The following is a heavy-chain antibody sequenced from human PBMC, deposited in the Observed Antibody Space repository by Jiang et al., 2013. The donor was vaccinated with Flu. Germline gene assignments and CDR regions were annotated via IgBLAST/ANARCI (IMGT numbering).Heavy chain of an antibody. CDR3: ARGGGIARSGFDP. V-gene: IGHV4-59*08. CDR2: IYYSGST. J-gene: IGHJ5*02. Sequence: GSGLVKPSETLSLTCTVSGGSISSYYWSWIRQPPGKGLEWIGYIYYSGSTNYNPSLKSRVTISVDTSKNQFSLKLSSVTAADTAVYYCARGGGIARSGFDPWGQGTLVTVSS. D-gene: IGHD6-13*01. CDR1: GGSISSYY.